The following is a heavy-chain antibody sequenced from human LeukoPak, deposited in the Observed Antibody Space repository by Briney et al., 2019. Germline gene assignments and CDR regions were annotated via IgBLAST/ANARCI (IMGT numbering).Heavy chain of an antibody. Sequence: SETLSLTCTVSGGSISSSYYYWGWIRQAPGKGLEWIGSIFYTGSIYHNPSLKSRVTISVDTSKNQFSLKLSSVTAADTAVYYCARRGPPYCSSTSCRRSGAFDIWGQGTMVTVSS. CDR3: ARRGPPYCSSTSCRRSGAFDI. D-gene: IGHD2-2*01. CDR2: IFYTGSI. J-gene: IGHJ3*02. V-gene: IGHV4-39*07. CDR1: GGSISSSYYY.